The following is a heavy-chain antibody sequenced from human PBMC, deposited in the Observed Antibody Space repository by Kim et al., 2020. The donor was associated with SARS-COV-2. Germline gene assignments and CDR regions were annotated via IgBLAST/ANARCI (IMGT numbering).Heavy chain of an antibody. CDR3: STGLELPAYWAAFDV. Sequence: GGSLRLSCEGSGFDFDSFAITWVRQAPGKGLEWDSRITARGIVMYYADSIKGRLTTTSDNSKAYLHIRGLRGDDTAIYYCSTGLELPAYWAAFDVSGQ. J-gene: IGHJ3*01. D-gene: IGHD2-2*01. CDR1: GFDFDSFA. CDR2: ITARGIVM. V-gene: IGHV3-23*01.